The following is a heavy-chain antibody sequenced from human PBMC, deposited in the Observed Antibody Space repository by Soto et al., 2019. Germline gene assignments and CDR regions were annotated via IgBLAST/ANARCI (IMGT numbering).Heavy chain of an antibody. CDR3: ARDILSGSYFDY. V-gene: IGHV1-3*01. CDR1: GYTFTSYA. Sequence: QVQLVQSGAEVKKPGASVKVSCKASGYTFTSYAMHWVRQAPGQRLEWMGWINAGNGNTKYSQKFQGRVTITRDTSATTAYMELSSLRSEDTAVYYCARDILSGSYFDYWGQGTLVTVSS. D-gene: IGHD6-19*01. J-gene: IGHJ4*02. CDR2: INAGNGNT.